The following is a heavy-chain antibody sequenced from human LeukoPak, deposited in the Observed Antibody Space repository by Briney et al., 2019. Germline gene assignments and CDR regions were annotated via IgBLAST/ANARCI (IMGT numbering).Heavy chain of an antibody. CDR1: GFTVSSNY. D-gene: IGHD3-10*01. V-gene: IGHV3-53*01. CDR2: MYSGGNT. CDR3: ARGGPGVFAY. Sequence: GGSLRLSCAASGFTVSSNYMTWVRQAPGKGLEWLSVMYSGGNTYYAASVEGRFTISRDNSKNAVYLQMNSLRAEDTAVYFCARGGPGVFAYWGQGTLVTVSS. J-gene: IGHJ4*02.